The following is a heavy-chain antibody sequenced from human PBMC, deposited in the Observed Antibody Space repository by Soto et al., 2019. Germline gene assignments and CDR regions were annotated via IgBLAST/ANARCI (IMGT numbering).Heavy chain of an antibody. CDR3: ASDWEGLGV. Sequence: EVQLVESGGGLVQPGGSLRLSCVASGFPFSSYRMHWVRQAPGKGLVWVSLISSDGSNTNYAISVKGRFTISRDNAKNTLHLQMNSLRAEDMDVYYCASDWEGLGVWGQGTLVTVSS. J-gene: IGHJ4*02. CDR1: GFPFSSYR. V-gene: IGHV3-74*01. D-gene: IGHD3-16*01. CDR2: ISSDGSNT.